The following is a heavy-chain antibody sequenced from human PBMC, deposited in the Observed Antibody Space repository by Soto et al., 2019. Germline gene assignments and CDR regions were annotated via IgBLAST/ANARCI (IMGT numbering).Heavy chain of an antibody. D-gene: IGHD2-21*01. V-gene: IGHV3-7*01. J-gene: IGHJ5*01. CDR1: GFTFSSYW. Sequence: EVQLVESGGGLVQPGGSLSLSCAASGFTFSSYWMSWVRQAPGKGLEWVAHIKQDGSEKYYVDSVKGRFTISRDNAKNSLSRQMNRLRAEETAVYYGATERGCGLPEENGFDSWGQGTLVTVSS. CDR3: ATERGCGLPEENGFDS. CDR2: IKQDGSEK.